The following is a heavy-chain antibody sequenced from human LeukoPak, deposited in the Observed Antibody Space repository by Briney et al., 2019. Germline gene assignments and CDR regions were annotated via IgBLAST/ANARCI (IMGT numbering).Heavy chain of an antibody. Sequence: SETLSLTCAVYGGSFSGYYWSWIRQPPGKGLEWIGEINHSGSTNCNPSLKSRVTISVDTSKNQFSLKLSSVTAADTAVYYCARVVAGSGSYDDYYYYMDVWGKGTTVTVSS. CDR3: ARVVAGSGSYDDYYYYMDV. D-gene: IGHD3-10*01. CDR1: GGSFSGYY. J-gene: IGHJ6*03. V-gene: IGHV4-34*01. CDR2: INHSGST.